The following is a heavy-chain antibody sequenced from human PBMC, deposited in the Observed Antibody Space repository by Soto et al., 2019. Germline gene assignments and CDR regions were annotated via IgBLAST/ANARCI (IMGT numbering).Heavy chain of an antibody. CDR2: IWSDGSNK. D-gene: IGHD3-10*01. CDR3: ARDRDFPDAFDI. V-gene: IGHV3-33*01. Sequence: QEQLVESGGAVVQPGGSLRLSCAASGFTFRIYAMHWVRQAPGKGLEWVAIIWSDGSNKFYGDSVKVRFTISRDNSKNTLYLQMNSLRAEDTAVYYCARDRDFPDAFDIWGQGTMVTVSS. CDR1: GFTFRIYA. J-gene: IGHJ3*02.